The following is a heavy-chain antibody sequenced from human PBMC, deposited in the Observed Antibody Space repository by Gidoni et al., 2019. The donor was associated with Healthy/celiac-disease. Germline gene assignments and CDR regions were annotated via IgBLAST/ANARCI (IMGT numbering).Heavy chain of an antibody. J-gene: IGHJ4*02. Sequence: EVQLGESGGGLVQQGGSRRLPCAASGFTVSSYEMNWVRQAPGKGLEWVSYISSSCSTIYYADSVQGRFTISRDNAKNSLYLQMSSLRAADTAVYYCAREEPWGQGTLVTVSS. CDR3: AREEP. CDR2: ISSSCSTI. CDR1: GFTVSSYE. V-gene: IGHV3-48*03.